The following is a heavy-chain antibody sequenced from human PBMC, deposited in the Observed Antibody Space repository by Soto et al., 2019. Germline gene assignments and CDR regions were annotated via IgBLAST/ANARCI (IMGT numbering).Heavy chain of an antibody. CDR3: ARGGKGYSGSYAIDY. Sequence: GASVKVSCKASGGTFSSYAISWVRQAPGRGLEWMGGIIPIFGTANYAQKFQGRVTITADKSTSTAYMELSSLRSEDTAVYYCARGGKGYSGSYAIDYWGQGTLVTVSS. V-gene: IGHV1-69*06. J-gene: IGHJ4*02. D-gene: IGHD1-26*01. CDR1: GGTFSSYA. CDR2: IIPIFGTA.